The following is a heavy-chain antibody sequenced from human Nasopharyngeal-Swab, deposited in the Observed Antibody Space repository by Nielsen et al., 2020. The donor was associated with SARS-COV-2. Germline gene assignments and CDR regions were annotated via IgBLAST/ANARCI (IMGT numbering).Heavy chain of an antibody. D-gene: IGHD3-10*01. CDR1: GFTFSNYS. CDR3: ARDGFGESPYYYYYGMDV. CDR2: ISSSTSYI. V-gene: IGHV3-21*01. Sequence: GGSLRLSCAASGFTFSNYSMNWVRQAPGKGLEWVSSISSSTSYIYYADSVKDRFTISRDNAKSSLYLQMNSLRAEDTAVYYCARDGFGESPYYYYYGMDVWGQGTTVTVSS. J-gene: IGHJ6*02.